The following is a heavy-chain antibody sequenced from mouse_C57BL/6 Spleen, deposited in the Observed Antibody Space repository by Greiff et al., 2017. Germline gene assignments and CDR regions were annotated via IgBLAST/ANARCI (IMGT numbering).Heavy chain of an antibody. CDR1: GYTFTSYT. CDR3: ARLGYYGYFDV. V-gene: IGHV1-4*01. J-gene: IGHJ1*03. D-gene: IGHD2-2*01. Sequence: QVQLQQSGAELASPGASVKMSCKASGYTFTSYTMHWVKQRPGQGLEWIGYINPSSGYTKYNQKFKDKATLTADKSSSTAYMQLSSLTSEDSAVYCCARLGYYGYFDVWGTGTTVTVSS. CDR2: INPSSGYT.